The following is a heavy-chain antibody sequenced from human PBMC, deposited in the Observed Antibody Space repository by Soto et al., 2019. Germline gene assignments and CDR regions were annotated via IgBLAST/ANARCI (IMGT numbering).Heavy chain of an antibody. CDR3: TKGNWNYYFDP. D-gene: IGHD1-7*01. CDR1: GFTFSSYA. V-gene: IGHV3-23*01. CDR2: ISGSGGST. J-gene: IGHJ5*02. Sequence: PGGPLRLSCAASGFTFSSYAMSWVRQAPGKGLEWVSAISGSGGSTYYADSVKGRFTVSRDDSKNTAYLQMNSLQTEDTAVYYCTKGNWNYYFDPWGQGALVTVSS.